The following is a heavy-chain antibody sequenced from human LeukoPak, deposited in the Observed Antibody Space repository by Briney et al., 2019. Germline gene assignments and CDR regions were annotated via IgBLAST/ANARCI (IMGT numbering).Heavy chain of an antibody. V-gene: IGHV4-39*01. CDR1: GGSISSSSYY. CDR2: IYYSGST. Sequence: PSETLSLTCTVSGGSISSSSYYWGWIRQPPGKGLEWIGSIYYSGSTYYNPSLKSRVTISVDTSKNQFSLKLSSVTAADTAVYYCASADTARYFQHWGQGTLVTVSS. J-gene: IGHJ1*01. D-gene: IGHD5-18*01. CDR3: ASADTARYFQH.